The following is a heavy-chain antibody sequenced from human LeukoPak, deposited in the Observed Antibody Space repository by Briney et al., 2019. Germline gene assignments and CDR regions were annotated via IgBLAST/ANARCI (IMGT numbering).Heavy chain of an antibody. CDR1: GGSFSGYY. D-gene: IGHD4-17*01. CDR3: ARGGTTVTPGLLWFDP. J-gene: IGHJ5*02. V-gene: IGHV4-34*01. Sequence: SETLSLTCDVYGGSFSGYYWSWIRQPPGKGLEWIGEINHSGSTNYNPSLKSRVTISVDTSKNQFSLKLSSVTAADTAVYYCARGGTTVTPGLLWFDPWGQGTLVTVSS. CDR2: INHSGST.